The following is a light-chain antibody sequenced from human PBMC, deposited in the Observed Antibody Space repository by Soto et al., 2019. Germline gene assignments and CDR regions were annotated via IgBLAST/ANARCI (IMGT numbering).Light chain of an antibody. V-gene: IGLV2-14*01. J-gene: IGLJ2*01. CDR1: SSDIGVFNY. CDR3: SSFTGSDTLVV. Sequence: QSALTQPASVSGSPGQSITISCTGASSDIGVFNYVFWYQQHPGKVPKLIIYEVSIRPSGVSDRFSGSKSGNTASLTISGLQAEDEADYYCSSFTGSDTLVVFGGGTKVTVL. CDR2: EVS.